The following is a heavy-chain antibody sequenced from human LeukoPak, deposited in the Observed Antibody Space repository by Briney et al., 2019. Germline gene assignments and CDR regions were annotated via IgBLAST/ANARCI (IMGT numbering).Heavy chain of an antibody. V-gene: IGHV5-51*01. CDR3: VRFALSSSLDH. CDR2: IYPGYSDA. CDR1: GYRLTNNW. J-gene: IGHJ5*02. Sequence: GESLKISCKISGYRLTNNWIGWMRQVPGKGLEWMGLIYPGYSDAKYSPSFQGQVTLSVDTSISTAYLQLGGLRASDTAIYYCVRFALSSSLDHWGQGTLVTVSS. D-gene: IGHD6-13*01.